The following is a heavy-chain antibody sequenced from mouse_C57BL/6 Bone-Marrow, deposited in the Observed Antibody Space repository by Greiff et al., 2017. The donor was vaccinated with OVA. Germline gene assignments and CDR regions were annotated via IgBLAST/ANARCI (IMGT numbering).Heavy chain of an antibody. CDR2: INPNNGGT. D-gene: IGHD5-1-1*01. V-gene: IGHV1-18*01. CDR1: GYTFTDYN. Sequence: VQLQQSGPELVKPGASVKISCKASGYTFTDYNMDWVKQSHGKSLEWIGDINPNNGGTIYNQKFKGKATLTVDKSSSTAYMELRSLTSEDTADYYCARGIPFAYWGQGTLVTVSA. J-gene: IGHJ3*01. CDR3: ARGIPFAY.